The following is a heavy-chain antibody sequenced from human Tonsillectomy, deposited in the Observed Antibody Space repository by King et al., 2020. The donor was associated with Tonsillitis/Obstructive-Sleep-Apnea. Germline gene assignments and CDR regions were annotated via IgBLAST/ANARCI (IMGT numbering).Heavy chain of an antibody. CDR3: ARNTRYCSSTICYVLTN. V-gene: IGHV3-48*02. D-gene: IGHD2-2*01. CDR1: GFNFSTYS. J-gene: IGHJ3*01. CDR2: ISSSTRTK. Sequence: QLVQSGGGWGQPGGSLRLTCAASGFNFSTYSMTWVRQAPGKGLEWVSYISSSTRTKYYADSVKGRVTISRDNAKSSLNLQMNILRDEETAVYSCARNTRYCSSTICYVLTNWGQGTMVTVSS.